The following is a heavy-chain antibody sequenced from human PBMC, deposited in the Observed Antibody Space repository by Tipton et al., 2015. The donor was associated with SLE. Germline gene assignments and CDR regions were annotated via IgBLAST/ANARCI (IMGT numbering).Heavy chain of an antibody. J-gene: IGHJ3*02. V-gene: IGHV4-34*01. CDR3: AGVSRDAFEI. CDR1: GGSFSGYY. D-gene: IGHD5/OR15-5a*01. CDR2: INHSGST. Sequence: TLSLTCAVYGGSFSGYYWSWIRQPPGKGLEWIGEINHSGSTNYNPSLKSRVTISVDTSKNQFSLKLSSVTAADTAVYYCAGVSRDAFEIWGQGTMVPLSS.